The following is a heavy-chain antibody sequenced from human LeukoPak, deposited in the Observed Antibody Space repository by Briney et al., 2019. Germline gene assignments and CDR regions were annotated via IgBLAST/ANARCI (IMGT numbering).Heavy chain of an antibody. V-gene: IGHV3-21*01. CDR3: ARAPYCISTACSWYLDL. CDR1: GFTVSSNY. CDR2: ITSNGFYI. Sequence: KSGGSLRLSCAASGFTVSSNYMSWVRQAPGKGLEWVSSITSNGFYIYYADSLKGRFTISRDTSKDSLSLHINSLRAEDTAIYYCARAPYCISTACSWYLDLWGRGTLVTVSS. D-gene: IGHD2-2*01. J-gene: IGHJ2*01.